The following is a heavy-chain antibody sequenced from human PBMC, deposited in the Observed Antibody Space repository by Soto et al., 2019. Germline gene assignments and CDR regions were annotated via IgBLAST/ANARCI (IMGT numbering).Heavy chain of an antibody. CDR1: GYPFTSYG. V-gene: IGHV1-18*01. CDR2: ISAYNGKG. J-gene: IGHJ3*02. D-gene: IGHD5-12*01. CDR3: ARGRIVASIHDAFEI. Sequence: QGQLLQSGDEVKTPGASVRVSCRASGYPFTSYGISWVRQAPGQGLEWVAWISAYNGKGDTDQKLQGRVTMTLDTPTDTADMEQGDLTSADTAVYYCARGRIVASIHDAFEIWGQGTKVTVSS.